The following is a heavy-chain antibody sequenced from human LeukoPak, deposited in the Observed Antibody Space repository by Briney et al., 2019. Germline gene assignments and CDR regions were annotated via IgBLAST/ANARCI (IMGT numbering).Heavy chain of an antibody. CDR2: IYYSGST. D-gene: IGHD1-26*01. V-gene: IGHV4-59*01. CDR1: GGSISSYY. CDR3: ARGVNSGYFDY. J-gene: IGHJ4*02. Sequence: PSETLSLTCTVSGGSISSYYWTWIRQPPGKGLEWIGYIYYSGSTNYNPSLKSRVTVSVDTSKNQFSLKLTSVTAADTAVYYCARGVNSGYFDYCGQGTLVTVSS.